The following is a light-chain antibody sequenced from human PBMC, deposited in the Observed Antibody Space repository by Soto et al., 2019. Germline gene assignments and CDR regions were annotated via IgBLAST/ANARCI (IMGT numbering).Light chain of an antibody. CDR3: QQRSNFLFT. CDR2: DAS. Sequence: EIVLTQSPATLSLSPGERATLSCRASQSVSSYLAWYQQKPGQAPRLLIYDASNRATGIPARFSGSGSRTDFTLTISSLEPEDFAVYYCQQRSNFLFTFGPGTKVDIK. V-gene: IGKV3-11*01. J-gene: IGKJ3*01. CDR1: QSVSSY.